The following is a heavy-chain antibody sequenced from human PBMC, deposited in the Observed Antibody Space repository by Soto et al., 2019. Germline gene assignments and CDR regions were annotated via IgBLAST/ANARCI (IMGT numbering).Heavy chain of an antibody. Sequence: QVQLVQSGAEVKKPGSSVKVSCKASGGTFSSYAISWVRQAPGQGLEWMGGIIPIFGTANYAQKFQGRVTITADESKSTAYMELSSLRSEDTAVYYCARKGLYGDYDYYYYYGMDVWGQGTTVTVSS. J-gene: IGHJ6*02. CDR3: ARKGLYGDYDYYYYYGMDV. D-gene: IGHD4-17*01. V-gene: IGHV1-69*01. CDR1: GGTFSSYA. CDR2: IIPIFGTA.